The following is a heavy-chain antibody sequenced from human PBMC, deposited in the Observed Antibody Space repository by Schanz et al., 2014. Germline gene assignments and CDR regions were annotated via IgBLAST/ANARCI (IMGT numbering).Heavy chain of an antibody. Sequence: EVQLVESGGGLIQPGGSLRLSCAASGFTVSSNYMSWVRQAPGKGLESVAVIYSGGSTFYTDSVKGRFTISRDNSKNSVFLQMNSLRDEDTAVYYCARGEFGRLFPTWFDPWGQGTLVTVSS. CDR2: IYSGGST. CDR1: GFTVSSNY. V-gene: IGHV3-53*01. J-gene: IGHJ5*02. D-gene: IGHD3-10*01. CDR3: ARGEFGRLFPTWFDP.